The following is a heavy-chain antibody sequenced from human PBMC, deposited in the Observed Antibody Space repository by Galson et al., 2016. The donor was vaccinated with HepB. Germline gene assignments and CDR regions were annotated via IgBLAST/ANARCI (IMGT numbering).Heavy chain of an antibody. CDR3: AKHGDNWGSYFDY. V-gene: IGHV3-23*01. J-gene: IGHJ4*02. CDR2: ISGSGGST. CDR1: GFTFRSYA. D-gene: IGHD4-23*01. Sequence: SLRLSCAASGFTFRSYAMSWVRQGPGKGLECVSAISGSGGSTYYADSMKGRFTISRDNSKNTLFLQMDSLRVEDTAVYYCAKHGDNWGSYFDYWGQETLVTVSS.